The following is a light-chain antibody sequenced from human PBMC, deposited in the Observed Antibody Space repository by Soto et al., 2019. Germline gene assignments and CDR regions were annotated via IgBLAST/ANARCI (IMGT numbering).Light chain of an antibody. CDR1: NIRSKS. CDR3: QVWDSSSDHWL. Sequence: SYELTQPPSVSVAPRQTARITCGGNNIRSKSVHWYQQRPGQAPILVVYDDNDRPSGIPERFSGSNSGNTATLTISRVEAGDEADYYCQVWDSSSDHWLFGGGTKLTVL. V-gene: IGLV3-21*02. CDR2: DDN. J-gene: IGLJ3*02.